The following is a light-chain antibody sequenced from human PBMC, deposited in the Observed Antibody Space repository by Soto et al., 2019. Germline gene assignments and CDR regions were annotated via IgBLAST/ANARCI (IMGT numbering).Light chain of an antibody. CDR1: QRITSY. CDR3: EQYNSWPPLYT. Sequence: EVVLTQSPATLSLSPGERATLSCRASQRITSYLAWYQQRPGQAPRLLIYGASTRATGIPTRFSGSGSGTEFTLTISSLQSEDFAVYYCEQYNSWPPLYTFGQGTKLEIK. V-gene: IGKV3-15*01. J-gene: IGKJ2*01. CDR2: GAS.